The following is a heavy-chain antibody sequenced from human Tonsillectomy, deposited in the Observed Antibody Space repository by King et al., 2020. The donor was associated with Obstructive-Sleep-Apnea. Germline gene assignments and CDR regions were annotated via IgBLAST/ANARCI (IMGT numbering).Heavy chain of an antibody. D-gene: IGHD6-13*01. V-gene: IGHV3-15*01. J-gene: IGHJ2*01. CDR2: IKSKTDGGTT. CDR3: TPTQHSNSWYSWYFDL. CDR1: GFTFSNAW. Sequence: QLVQSGGGLVKPGGSLRLSCAASGFTFSNAWMSWVRQAPGKGLELVGRIKSKTDGGTTDYAAPVRGRFTISRDDSKDTLYLQMNSLKTEDTAVYYCTPTQHSNSWYSWYFDLWGRGTLVTVSS.